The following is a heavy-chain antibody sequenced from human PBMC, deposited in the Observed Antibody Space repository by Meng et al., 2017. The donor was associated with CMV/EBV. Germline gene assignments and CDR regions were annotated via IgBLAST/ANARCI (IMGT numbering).Heavy chain of an antibody. CDR1: GGSISSRSYY. D-gene: IGHD2-2*02. V-gene: IGHV4-39*01. CDR2: IYYSAST. Sequence: QLQLQESGPGLVKPSQTLSLPCTVPGGSISSRSYYWGWIRQPPGKGLEWIGSIYYSASTYYNPSLKSRVTISVDTSKNQFSLKLSSVTAADTAVYYCARHRYCSSTSCYMESGAHEYAYWGQGTLVTVSS. CDR3: ARHRYCSSTSCYMESGAHEYAY. J-gene: IGHJ4*02.